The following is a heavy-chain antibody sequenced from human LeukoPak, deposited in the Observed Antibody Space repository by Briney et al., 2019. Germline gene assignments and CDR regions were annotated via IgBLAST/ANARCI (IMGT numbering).Heavy chain of an antibody. D-gene: IGHD3-22*01. CDR3: AREYYYDSSGYIFSAFFRWFDP. J-gene: IGHJ5*02. CDR1: GYSISSGYY. CDR2: IYHSGST. V-gene: IGHV4-38-2*02. Sequence: SETLSLTCTVSGYSISSGYYWGWIRQPPGKGLEWIGSIYHSGSTYYNPSLKSRVTISVDTSKNQFSLKLSSVTAADTAVYYCAREYYYDSSGYIFSAFFRWFDPWGQGTLVTVSS.